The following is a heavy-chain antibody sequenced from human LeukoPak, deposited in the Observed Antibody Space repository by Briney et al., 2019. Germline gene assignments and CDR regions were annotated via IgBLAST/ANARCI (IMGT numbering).Heavy chain of an antibody. CDR1: GGSISSYN. J-gene: IGHJ4*02. CDR3: ARGGDYGDLRYFDY. V-gene: IGHV4-59*01. Sequence: SETLSVACTVPGGSISSYNWSWIRQPPGKGLDWIGHIYYRGSTNYNPSLKSRVTFSVDTPKNQFSLKLNSVTAADTAVYYCARGGDYGDLRYFDYWGQGTLVTVSS. CDR2: IYYRGST. D-gene: IGHD4-17*01.